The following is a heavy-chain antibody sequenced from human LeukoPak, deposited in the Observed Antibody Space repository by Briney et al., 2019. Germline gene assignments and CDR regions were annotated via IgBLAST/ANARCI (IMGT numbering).Heavy chain of an antibody. Sequence: ASVKVSCKVSGYTLTELSVHWVRQAPGKGLEWMGGFDPEDGETIYAQKFQGRVTMTEDTSTDTAYMELSSLRSEDTAVYYCATTQGFLEWLFYWGQGTLVTVSS. CDR1: GYTLTELS. CDR3: ATTQGFLEWLFY. D-gene: IGHD3-3*01. J-gene: IGHJ4*02. CDR2: FDPEDGET. V-gene: IGHV1-24*01.